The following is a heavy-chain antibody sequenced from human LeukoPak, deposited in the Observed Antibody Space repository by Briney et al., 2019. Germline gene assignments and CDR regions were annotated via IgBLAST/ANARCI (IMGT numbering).Heavy chain of an antibody. CDR1: GFTFSSYA. Sequence: GGSLRLSCAASGFTFSSYAMTWVRQARWKGLEGVSSISVGSGRGSTYYADPVTGRFTISRDNSKNTLYLQMNSLRAEDTAVYYCAKDQGPYRLFDYWGQGTLVTVSP. CDR3: AKDQGPYRLFDY. J-gene: IGHJ4*02. CDR2: ISVGSGRGST. V-gene: IGHV3-23*01. D-gene: IGHD4-11*01.